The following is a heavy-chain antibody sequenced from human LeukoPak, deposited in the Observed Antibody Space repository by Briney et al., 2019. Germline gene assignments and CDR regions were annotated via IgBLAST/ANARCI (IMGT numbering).Heavy chain of an antibody. V-gene: IGHV1-18*01. J-gene: IGHJ4*02. D-gene: IGHD3-22*01. CDR2: ISTYNGNT. Sequence: ASVKVSCKASGYTYTSYGISWVRQAPGQGLEWMGWISTYNGNTNYAQKLQGRVTMTRDTSTSTAYMELRSLRSDDTAVYYCARGGDSSGLNRFAYWGQGTLVTVSS. CDR3: ARGGDSSGLNRFAY. CDR1: GYTYTSYG.